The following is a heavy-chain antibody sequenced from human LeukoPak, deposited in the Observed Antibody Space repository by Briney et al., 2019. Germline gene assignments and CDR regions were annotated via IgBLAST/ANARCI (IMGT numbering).Heavy chain of an antibody. CDR2: ISYDGSNE. J-gene: IGHJ4*02. CDR1: GLTFRNYG. V-gene: IGHV3-30*19. CDR3: ARGSWFGELLPFDY. D-gene: IGHD3-10*01. Sequence: GGSLRLSCVASGLTFRNYGMHWVRQAPGKGLEWVAVISYDGSNEYYTDSVRGRFSISRDNSKNTLYLQMNSLSAEDTAVYYCARGSWFGELLPFDYWGQGTLVTVSS.